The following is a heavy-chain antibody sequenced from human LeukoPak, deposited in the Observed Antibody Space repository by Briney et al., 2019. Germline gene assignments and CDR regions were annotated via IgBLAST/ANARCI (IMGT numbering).Heavy chain of an antibody. Sequence: SETLSLTCTVSGDSISSSTYYWGWIRQPPGKGLEWIGTIYYSGSTYYNPSLKSRVTISVDTSKNQFSLKLSSVTAADTAVYYCARRPVLYCSSTSCYAGAFDIWGQGTMVTVSS. V-gene: IGHV4-39*01. D-gene: IGHD2-2*01. CDR1: GDSISSSTYY. CDR2: IYYSGST. J-gene: IGHJ3*02. CDR3: ARRPVLYCSSTSCYAGAFDI.